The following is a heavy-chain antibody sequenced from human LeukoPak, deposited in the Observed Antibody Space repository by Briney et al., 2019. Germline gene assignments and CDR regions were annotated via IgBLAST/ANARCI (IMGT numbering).Heavy chain of an antibody. V-gene: IGHV3-23*01. Sequence: GGSLRLSCAASGFTFSNYAMSWVRQAPGKGLEWVPTISGSGGTTYYAGSVKGRFTISRDNSKNTLFLQMNSLRAEDTAVYYCAKIYSRYFDYWGQGTLVTVSS. CDR3: AKIYSRYFDY. J-gene: IGHJ4*02. CDR1: GFTFSNYA. D-gene: IGHD5-18*01. CDR2: ISGSGGTT.